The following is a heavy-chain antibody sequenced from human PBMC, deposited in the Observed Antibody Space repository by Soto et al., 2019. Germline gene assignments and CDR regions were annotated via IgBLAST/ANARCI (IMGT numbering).Heavy chain of an antibody. V-gene: IGHV1-18*01. D-gene: IGHD2-2*01. J-gene: IGHJ4*02. CDR3: ARDVGYCSSSTCLIDH. CDR1: GYTFNTYG. CDR2: ISTFNGET. Sequence: GASVKVSCKASGYTFNTYGISWARQAPGQGLEWMGWISTFNGETRYAQKFQARVTVTTDTSTTTGYMELRSLRSDDTAVYYCARDVGYCSSSTCLIDHWGQGTLVTVSS.